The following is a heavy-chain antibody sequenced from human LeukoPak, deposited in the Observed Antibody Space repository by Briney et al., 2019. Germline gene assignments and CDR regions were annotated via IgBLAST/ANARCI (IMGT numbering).Heavy chain of an antibody. V-gene: IGHV4-39*01. CDR3: ARHRDGSGSYYPPGAFDY. CDR1: GGSISSSSYY. J-gene: IGHJ4*02. D-gene: IGHD3-10*01. Sequence: NPSETLSLTRTVSGGSISSSSYYWGWIRQPPGKGLEWIGSIYYSGSTYYNPSLKSRVTISVDTSKNQFSLKLSSVTAADTAVYYCARHRDGSGSYYPPGAFDYWGQGTLVTVSS. CDR2: IYYSGST.